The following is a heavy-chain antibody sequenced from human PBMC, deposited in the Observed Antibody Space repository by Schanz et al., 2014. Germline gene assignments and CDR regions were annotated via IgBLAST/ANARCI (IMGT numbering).Heavy chain of an antibody. J-gene: IGHJ3*01. Sequence: QVHLLESGGGLVEPGGSLRLSCAASGFSFSDYYMSWIRQAPGKGLEWISFINTGSNYINYADSVRGRITMSRDNSKNTMYLQINNLRADDTAVYYCARELPGVVAFDFWGQGTMVTVSS. CDR2: INTGSNYI. CDR3: ARELPGVVAFDF. V-gene: IGHV3-11*06. D-gene: IGHD7-27*01. CDR1: GFSFSDYY.